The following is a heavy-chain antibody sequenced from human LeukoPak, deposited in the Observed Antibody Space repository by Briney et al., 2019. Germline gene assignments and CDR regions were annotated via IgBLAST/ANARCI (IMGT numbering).Heavy chain of an antibody. J-gene: IGHJ6*03. CDR2: IYYSGST. CDR1: GGSISSSSYY. CDR3: ARGYCSGGSCSLYYYYYYYMDV. D-gene: IGHD2-15*01. V-gene: IGHV4-39*07. Sequence: PSETLSLTCTVSGGSISSSSYYWGWIRQPPGKGLEWIGNIYYSGSTYFNPSFKSRVTISVDTSKNQFSLKLSSVTAADTAVYYCARGYCSGGSCSLYYYYYYYMDVWGKGTTVTVSS.